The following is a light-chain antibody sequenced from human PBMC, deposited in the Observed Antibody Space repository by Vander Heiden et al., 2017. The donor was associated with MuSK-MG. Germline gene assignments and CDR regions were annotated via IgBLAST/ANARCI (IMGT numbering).Light chain of an antibody. CDR3: AAWDDSLNGVV. J-gene: IGLJ2*01. Sequence: QSVLPQPPSASGTPGHMVTISCSGSSSNIGSNTVNWYQQLPGTAPKLLIYSNNQRPSGVPDRFSGSKSGTSASLAISGLQSEEEADDYCAAWDDSLNGVVFGGGTKLTVL. CDR2: SNN. CDR1: SSNIGSNT. V-gene: IGLV1-44*01.